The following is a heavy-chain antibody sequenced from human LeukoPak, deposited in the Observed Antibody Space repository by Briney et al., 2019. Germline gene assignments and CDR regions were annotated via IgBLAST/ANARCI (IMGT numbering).Heavy chain of an antibody. CDR3: ARDKDGDEGFDY. V-gene: IGHV4-39*02. D-gene: IGHD3-10*01. J-gene: IGHJ4*02. Sequence: SETLSLTCTVSGGSISSSSYYWGWIRQPPGKGLEWIGSIYYSGSTYYNPSLKSRVTISVDTSKNQFSLKLSSVTAADTAVYYCARDKDGDEGFDYWGQGTLVTVSS. CDR1: GGSISSSSYY. CDR2: IYYSGST.